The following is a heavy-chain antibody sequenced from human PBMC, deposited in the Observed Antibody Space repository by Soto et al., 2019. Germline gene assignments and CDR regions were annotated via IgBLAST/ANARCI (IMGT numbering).Heavy chain of an antibody. CDR1: GFTFRNYA. Sequence: PGGSLRLSCAVSGFTFRNYAMSWVRQAPGKGLEWVAGITGTGSSTSYSDSVRGRFTISRDDSKNTLYLQMNSLKIEDTAVYYCTSQPTTAVTQYDYWGQGTLVTVSS. CDR2: ITGTGSST. D-gene: IGHD4-17*01. J-gene: IGHJ4*02. V-gene: IGHV3-23*01. CDR3: TSQPTTAVTQYDY.